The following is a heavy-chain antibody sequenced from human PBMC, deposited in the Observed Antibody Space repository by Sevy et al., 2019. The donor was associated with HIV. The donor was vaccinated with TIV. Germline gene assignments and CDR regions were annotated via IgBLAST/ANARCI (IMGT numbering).Heavy chain of an antibody. CDR2: IWIDGSNT. CDR1: GFTFSSYV. Sequence: GGSLRLSCAASGFTFSSYVMHWVRQAPGKGLEWVAVIWIDGSNTFYADSVKGRFAISRDIAKNTLHLQMNSLRAEDTAVYYCARDLEFYDYGAYGPSFMPDYWGQGTLVTVSS. J-gene: IGHJ4*02. CDR3: ARDLEFYDYGAYGPSFMPDY. D-gene: IGHD4-17*01. V-gene: IGHV3-33*01.